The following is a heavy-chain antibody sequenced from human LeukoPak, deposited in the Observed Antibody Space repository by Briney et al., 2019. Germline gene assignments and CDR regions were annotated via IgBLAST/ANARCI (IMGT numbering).Heavy chain of an antibody. V-gene: IGHV1-46*01. CDR3: AREGWLRFSAPNLDY. Sequence: ASVKVSCKASGYTFTSYYMHWVRQAPGQGLEWMGIINPSGGSTSYAQKFQGRVTMTRDTSTSTVYMELSSLRSEDTAVYYCAREGWLRFSAPNLDYWGQGTLVTVSS. CDR2: INPSGGST. CDR1: GYTFTSYY. D-gene: IGHD5-12*01. J-gene: IGHJ4*02.